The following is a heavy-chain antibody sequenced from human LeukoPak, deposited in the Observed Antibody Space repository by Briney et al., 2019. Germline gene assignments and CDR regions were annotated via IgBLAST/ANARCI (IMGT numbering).Heavy chain of an antibody. Sequence: GGSLRLSCAASGFTFSSYSMNWVRQAPGKGLEWVSSISSSSSYIYYADSVKGRFTISRDNAKNSLYLQMSSLRAEDTAVYYCARYYYGSGSYSRNNQPDAFDIWGQGTMVTVSS. D-gene: IGHD3-10*01. CDR2: ISSSSSYI. CDR1: GFTFSSYS. CDR3: ARYYYGSGSYSRNNQPDAFDI. V-gene: IGHV3-21*01. J-gene: IGHJ3*02.